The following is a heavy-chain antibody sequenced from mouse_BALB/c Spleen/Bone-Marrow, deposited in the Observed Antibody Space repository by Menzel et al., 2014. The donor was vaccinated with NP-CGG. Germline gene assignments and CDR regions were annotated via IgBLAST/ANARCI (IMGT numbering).Heavy chain of an antibody. J-gene: IGHJ3*01. Sequence: VKLMESGAELVRPGVPVKISCKGSGYTFTDYAMHWVKQSHAKSLEWIGVIGTYYGDATYNQKFKTKATMTVDKSSSTAYMELARLTSEDSALYYCAREGPWFAFWGQGTLVTVSA. CDR1: GYTFTDYA. CDR2: IGTYYGDA. CDR3: AREGPWFAF. V-gene: IGHV1S137*01.